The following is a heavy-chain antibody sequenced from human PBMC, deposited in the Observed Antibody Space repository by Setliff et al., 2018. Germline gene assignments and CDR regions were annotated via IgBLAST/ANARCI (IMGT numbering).Heavy chain of an antibody. CDR1: GGSVRTSSYY. V-gene: IGHV4-39*01. CDR2: IYFTGNT. J-gene: IGHJ5*02. D-gene: IGHD3-22*01. Sequence: ASETLSLTCTVSGGSVRTSSYYWGWIRQSPGKGLEWIGGIYFTGNTYYSPSLKSRVTISADTSKNQFSLKLTSLTATDTAIYYCARHGRFYDFTDYFPNWFDPWGQGTLVTVSS. CDR3: ARHGRFYDFTDYFPNWFDP.